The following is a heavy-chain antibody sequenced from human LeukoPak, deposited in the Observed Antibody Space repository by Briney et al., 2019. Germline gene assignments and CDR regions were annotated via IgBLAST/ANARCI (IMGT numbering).Heavy chain of an antibody. CDR1: GFTFSSYG. V-gene: IGHV3-48*04. CDR2: ISSSGSTI. CDR3: ARVLNAFDI. J-gene: IGHJ3*02. Sequence: GGTLRLSCAASGFTFSSYGISWVRQAPGKGLEWVSYISSSGSTIYYADSVKGRFTISRDNAKNSLYLQMNSLRAEDTAVYYCARVLNAFDIWGQGTMVTVSS.